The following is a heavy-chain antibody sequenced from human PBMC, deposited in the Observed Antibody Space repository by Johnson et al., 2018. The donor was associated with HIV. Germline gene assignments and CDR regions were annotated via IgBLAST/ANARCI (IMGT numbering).Heavy chain of an antibody. CDR2: ISWNSGSI. CDR3: AKGLGWELLTHDAFDI. J-gene: IGHJ3*02. D-gene: IGHD1-26*01. Sequence: VQLVESGGGVVRPGGSLRLSCAASGFTFSSYAMHWVRQAPGKGLEWVSGISWNSGSIGYADSVKGRFTISRDNAKNSLYLQMNSLRAEDTALYYCAKGLGWELLTHDAFDIWGQGTMVTVSS. V-gene: IGHV3-9*01. CDR1: GFTFSSYA.